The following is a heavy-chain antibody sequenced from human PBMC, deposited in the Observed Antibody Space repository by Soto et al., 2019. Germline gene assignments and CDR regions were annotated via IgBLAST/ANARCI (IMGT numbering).Heavy chain of an antibody. CDR1: GGSISSSSYY. J-gene: IGHJ3*02. D-gene: IGHD3-10*01. V-gene: IGHV4-39*01. CDR2: SYYSGST. CDR3: ARQGADYYGSGDDAFDI. Sequence: QLQLQESGPGLVKPSETLSLSCTVSGGSISSSSYYWGWIRQPPGKGLEWIGSSYYSGSTYYNPSLTSRVTISVDTSKNQISLKLSSVTAADTAVYYCARQGADYYGSGDDAFDIWGQGTMVTVSS.